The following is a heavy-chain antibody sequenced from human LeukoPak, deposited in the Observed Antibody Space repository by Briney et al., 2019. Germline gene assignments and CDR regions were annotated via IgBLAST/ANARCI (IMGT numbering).Heavy chain of an antibody. D-gene: IGHD2-21*02. Sequence: SGGSLRLSCAASGFTFSSYAMSWVRQAPGKGLEWVSAISGSGGSTYYADSVKGRFTISRDNSKNTLYLQVNSPRAEDTAVYYCAKDHVVVAAGMGRLPSNPFKKRAPPPSLDAFDIWGQGTTVTVSS. J-gene: IGHJ3*02. V-gene: IGHV3-23*01. CDR1: GFTFSSYA. CDR3: AKDHVVVAAGMGRLPSNPFKKRAPPPSLDAFDI. CDR2: ISGSGGST.